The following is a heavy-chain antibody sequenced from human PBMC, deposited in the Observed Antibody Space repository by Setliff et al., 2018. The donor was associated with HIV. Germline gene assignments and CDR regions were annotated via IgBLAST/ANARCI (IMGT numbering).Heavy chain of an antibody. V-gene: IGHV4-39*01. CDR3: ARQKTVTTYFDY. D-gene: IGHD4-17*01. J-gene: IGHJ4*02. Sequence: PSETLSLTCTVSGGSISSSGYYWGWIRQPPGKGLEWIGEINHSGSTNYNPSLKSRVTISVDTSKNQFSLKLSSVTAADTAVYYCARQKTVTTYFDYWGQGTLVTVSS. CDR1: GGSISSSGYY. CDR2: INHSGST.